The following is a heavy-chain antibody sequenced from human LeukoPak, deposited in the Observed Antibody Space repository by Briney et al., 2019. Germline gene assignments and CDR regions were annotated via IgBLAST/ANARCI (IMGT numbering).Heavy chain of an antibody. D-gene: IGHD1-26*01. V-gene: IGHV5-51*01. CDR2: IYPGEFDI. J-gene: IGHJ6*03. Sequence: GESLQISCKGSGYSFNDYWIGWVRQMPGKGLEWMGLIYPGEFDIRYSPSFQGQVTISADTSISTAYLQWSSLKASDSAMYYCARLGNFYYYMDVWGKGTTVTISS. CDR3: ARLGNFYYYMDV. CDR1: GYSFNDYW.